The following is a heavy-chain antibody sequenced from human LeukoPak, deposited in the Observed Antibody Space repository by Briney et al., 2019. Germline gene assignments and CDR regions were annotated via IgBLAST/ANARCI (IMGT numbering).Heavy chain of an antibody. CDR2: ISYSGGT. V-gene: IGHV4-30-4*01. Sequence: SETLSLTCTVSGDSVSSGGSYWSWVRQPPGKGLEGIGYISYSGGTYYNPSLQSRVTISVDTSKNQFSLKLSSVTAADTAVYYCARQGNFMITFGGGQGTLVTVSS. CDR3: ARQGNFMITFG. D-gene: IGHD3-16*01. J-gene: IGHJ4*02. CDR1: GDSVSSGGSY.